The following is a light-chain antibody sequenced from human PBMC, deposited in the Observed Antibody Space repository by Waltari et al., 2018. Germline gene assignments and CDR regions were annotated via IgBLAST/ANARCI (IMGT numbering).Light chain of an antibody. CDR1: QSVLYSSNNKNY. CDR2: WAF. V-gene: IGKV4-1*01. J-gene: IGKJ4*01. CDR3: QQYYSTPRLT. Sequence: DIVMTQSPDSLAVSLGERATINCKSSQSVLYSSNNKNYLAWYQQKPGQPPKLLIYWAFTRESGVPDRFSGSGSGTDFTLTISSLQAEDVAVYYCQQYYSTPRLTFGGGTKVEIK.